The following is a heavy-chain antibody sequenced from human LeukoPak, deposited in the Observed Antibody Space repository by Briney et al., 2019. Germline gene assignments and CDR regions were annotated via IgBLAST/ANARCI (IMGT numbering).Heavy chain of an antibody. Sequence: SETLSLTCAVYGGSFSGYYWSWIRQPPGKGLEWIGEINHSGSTNYNPSLKSRVTISVDTSKNQFSLKLSSVTAADTAVYYCARLIYSSSWYLDYWGQGTLVTVSS. CDR2: INHSGST. CDR1: GGSFSGYY. J-gene: IGHJ4*02. D-gene: IGHD6-13*01. CDR3: ARLIYSSSWYLDY. V-gene: IGHV4-34*01.